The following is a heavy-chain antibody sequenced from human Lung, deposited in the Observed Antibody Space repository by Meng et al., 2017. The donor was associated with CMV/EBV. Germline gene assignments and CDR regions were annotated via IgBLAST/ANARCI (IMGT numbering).Heavy chain of an antibody. CDR3: ARDLGYSSSWYFQYYFDC. CDR1: GYTLTNYY. CDR2: INPSDNTT. J-gene: IGHJ4*02. Sequence: ASVXVSXKASGYTLTNYYIHWVRQAPGQGLEWMGIINPSDNTTIYAQKFQGRVTLTRDTSTSTVYMELSSLRSDDTALYYCARDLGYSSSWYFQYYFDCWGQGNXVTGSS. D-gene: IGHD6-13*01. V-gene: IGHV1-46*01.